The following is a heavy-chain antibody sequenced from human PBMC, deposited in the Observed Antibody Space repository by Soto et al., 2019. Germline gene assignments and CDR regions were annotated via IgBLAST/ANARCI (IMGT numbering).Heavy chain of an antibody. D-gene: IGHD3-3*01. CDR2: TNGGGTRT. CDR3: AKGDSYYDFILNIDY. Sequence: GGSLRLSCAVSGFTFSSYAMSWVRQAPGKGLEWVSTTNGGGTRTYYADSVKGRFTISRDNSKSTLYLQMNSLRAEDMAIYYCAKGDSYYDFILNIDYWGQGALVTVSS. CDR1: GFTFSSYA. J-gene: IGHJ4*02. V-gene: IGHV3-23*01.